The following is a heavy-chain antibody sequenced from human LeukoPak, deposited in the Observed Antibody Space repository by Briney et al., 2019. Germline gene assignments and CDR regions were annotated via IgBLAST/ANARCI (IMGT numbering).Heavy chain of an antibody. J-gene: IGHJ4*02. CDR2: IIPILGIA. D-gene: IGHD3-22*01. Sequence: SVKVSCKASGGTFSSYAISWVRQAPGQGLEWMGKIIPILGIANYAQKFQGRVTITADKSTSTAYMELSSLRSEDTAVYYCARGSYYYDGSGKGHYWGQGTLVTVSS. CDR1: GGTFSSYA. V-gene: IGHV1-69*04. CDR3: ARGSYYYDGSGKGHY.